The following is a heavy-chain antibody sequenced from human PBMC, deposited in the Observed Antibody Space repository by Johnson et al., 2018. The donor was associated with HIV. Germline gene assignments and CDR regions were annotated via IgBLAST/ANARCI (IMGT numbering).Heavy chain of an antibody. D-gene: IGHD3-10*01. CDR1: GFTFDDYA. CDR2: ISYDGSNK. Sequence: QVQLVESGGGVVRPGGSLRLSCAASGFTFDDYAMHWVRQAPGKGLEWVAVISYDGSNKNYADSVKGRFTISRDKSKNTLYLQMNILTAEDTAVYYCARAPEVRGIDAFDIWAKGQWSPSL. J-gene: IGHJ3*02. V-gene: IGHV3-30*04. CDR3: ARAPEVRGIDAFDI.